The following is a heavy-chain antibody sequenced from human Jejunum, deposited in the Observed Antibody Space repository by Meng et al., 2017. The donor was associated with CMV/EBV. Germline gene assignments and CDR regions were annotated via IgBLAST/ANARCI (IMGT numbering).Heavy chain of an antibody. V-gene: IGHV3-74*01. Sequence: AAGFTFSDFWMHWVRQAPGKGLVWVSRINSDGSSTIYADSVKGRFTISRDNAKNTLYLQMNSLRAEDTAEYYCARATISSLSGMDVWGQGTTVTVSS. CDR1: GFTFSDFW. CDR3: ARATISSLSGMDV. J-gene: IGHJ6*02. CDR2: INSDGSST. D-gene: IGHD3-9*01.